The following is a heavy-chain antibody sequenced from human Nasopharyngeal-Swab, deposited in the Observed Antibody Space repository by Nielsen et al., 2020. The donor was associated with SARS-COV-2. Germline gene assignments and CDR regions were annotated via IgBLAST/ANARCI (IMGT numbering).Heavy chain of an antibody. J-gene: IGHJ6*02. CDR1: GGSLSSGSYY. CDR2: IYTSGST. Sequence: TPSLTRTVSGGSLSSGSYYWSWVRQAAGEGLEWIGRIYTSGSTNYNPSLKSRVTISVDTSKNQFSLKLSSVTAADTAVYYCARDEKRLTDYYYYYYGMDVWGQGTTVTVSS. CDR3: ARDEKRLTDYYYYYYGMDV. D-gene: IGHD6-25*01. V-gene: IGHV4-61*02.